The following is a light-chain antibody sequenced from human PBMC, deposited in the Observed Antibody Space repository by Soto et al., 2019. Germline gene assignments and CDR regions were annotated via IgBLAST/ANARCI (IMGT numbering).Light chain of an antibody. V-gene: IGKV3-11*01. Sequence: EIVMTQSPATLSVSPGERATLSCRASQSVSDYLAWYQQKPGQAPRLLIYDASNRATGVPARFSGSGSGTDFTLTISRLEPEDFAVYYCQQYGSTRWTFGQGTKVDIK. CDR1: QSVSDY. CDR3: QQYGSTRWT. J-gene: IGKJ1*01. CDR2: DAS.